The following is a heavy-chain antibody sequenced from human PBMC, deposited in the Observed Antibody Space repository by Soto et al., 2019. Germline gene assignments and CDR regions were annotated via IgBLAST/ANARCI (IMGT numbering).Heavy chain of an antibody. Sequence: QVQLQESGPGLVKPSETLSLTCTVSGGSISSYYWSWIRQPPGKGLEWTGYIYYSGSTNYNPSLKSRVTISVDTSKNQFSLKLSSVTAADTAVYYCARAWSGPYYFDYWGQGTLVTVSS. CDR3: ARAWSGPYYFDY. CDR2: IYYSGST. CDR1: GGSISSYY. V-gene: IGHV4-59*01. J-gene: IGHJ4*02. D-gene: IGHD3-3*01.